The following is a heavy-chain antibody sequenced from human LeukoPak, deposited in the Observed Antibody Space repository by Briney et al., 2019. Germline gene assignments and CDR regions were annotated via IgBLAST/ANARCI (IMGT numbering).Heavy chain of an antibody. J-gene: IGHJ4*02. CDR2: IYYSGST. CDR3: ARSYAIVVVPAATPDY. Sequence: SETLSLTCTVSGGSISSSSYYWGWIRQPPGKGLEWIGSIYYSGSTYYNPSLKSRVTISVDTSKNQFSLKLSSVTAADTAAYYCARSYAIVVVPAATPDYWGQGTLVTVSS. D-gene: IGHD2-2*01. CDR1: GGSISSSSYY. V-gene: IGHV4-39*01.